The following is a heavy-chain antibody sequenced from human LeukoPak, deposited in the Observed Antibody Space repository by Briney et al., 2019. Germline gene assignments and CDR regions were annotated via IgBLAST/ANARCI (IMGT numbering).Heavy chain of an antibody. V-gene: IGHV4-30-4*02. CDR3: ARDLGGGATPNWFDP. J-gene: IGHJ5*02. D-gene: IGHD1-26*01. Sequence: TASETLSLTCTVSGGSISSGDYYWSWIRQPPGKGLEWIGYIYYSGSTYYNPSLKSRVTISVDTSKNQFSLKLSSVTAADTAVYYCARDLGGGATPNWFDPWGQGTLVTVSS. CDR2: IYYSGST. CDR1: GGSISSGDYY.